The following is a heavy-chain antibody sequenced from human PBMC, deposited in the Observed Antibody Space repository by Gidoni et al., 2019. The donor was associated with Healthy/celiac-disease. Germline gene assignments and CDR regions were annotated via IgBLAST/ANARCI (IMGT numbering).Heavy chain of an antibody. CDR1: GFSLNPSGVG. J-gene: IGHJ5*02. D-gene: IGHD4-17*01. CDR3: AHKRGSTVTNNGFDP. CDR2: SYWNDDK. Sequence: QITLKESAPTLVKPTQTLTLTCTFSGFSLNPSGVGVGWIRQPPGKALEWLALSYWNDDKRYSPPLKSRLTITKDTSKNQVVLTMTNMDPVDTATYYCAHKRGSTVTNNGFDPWGQGTLVTVSS. V-gene: IGHV2-5*01.